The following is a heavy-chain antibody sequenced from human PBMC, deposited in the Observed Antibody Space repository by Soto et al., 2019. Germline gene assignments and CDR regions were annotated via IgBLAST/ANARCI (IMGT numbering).Heavy chain of an antibody. CDR3: AKDHKRGRGVIHFEY. Sequence: LRLSCAGSGFTFSTNAMSWVRQAPGKGLEWVSTISGNGDSSDYADSVKGRFTVSRHNSKNTLYLQMNSLRAADTAVYYCAKDHKRGRGVIHFEYWGQGTLVTVSS. D-gene: IGHD3-10*01. CDR1: GFTFSTNA. V-gene: IGHV3-23*01. J-gene: IGHJ4*02. CDR2: ISGNGDSS.